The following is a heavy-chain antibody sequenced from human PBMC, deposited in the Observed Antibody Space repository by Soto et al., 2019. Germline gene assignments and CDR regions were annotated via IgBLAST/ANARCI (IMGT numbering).Heavy chain of an antibody. CDR3: ARLIDLYVVFDY. V-gene: IGHV2-5*02. Sequence: SGPTLVNPTQTLTLTCTFSGFSLSTSEVAVGWIRQPPGKALEWLALIYWDDDKRDSPPLNNRLTVTKDTSKNQVVLSMTNMDTVDTGTYFCARLIDLYVVFDYWGQGILVTVSS. CDR2: IYWDDDK. CDR1: GFSLSTSEVA. J-gene: IGHJ4*02. D-gene: IGHD3-16*01.